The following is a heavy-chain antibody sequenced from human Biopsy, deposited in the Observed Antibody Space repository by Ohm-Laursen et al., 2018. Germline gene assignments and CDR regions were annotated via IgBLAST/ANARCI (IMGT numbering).Heavy chain of an antibody. CDR3: AKDWLQSWYFDH. Sequence: SLRLSCAASGFTFSNFGIHWIRQAPGKGLEWVALISGDGNDQFYAESAKGRFTVSRDNSKNTVDLQMNNLKTEDTAVYYCAKDWLQSWYFDHRGQGTLVTVSS. D-gene: IGHD5-24*01. CDR1: GFTFSNFG. CDR2: ISGDGNDQ. J-gene: IGHJ4*02. V-gene: IGHV3-30*18.